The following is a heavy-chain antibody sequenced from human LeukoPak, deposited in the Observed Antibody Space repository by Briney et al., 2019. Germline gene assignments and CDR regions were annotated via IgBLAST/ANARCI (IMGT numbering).Heavy chain of an antibody. D-gene: IGHD3-22*01. CDR2: IYSGGST. V-gene: IGHV3-66*01. Sequence: PGGSLRLSCAAPGFTVSSNYMSWVRQAPGKGLEWVSVIYSGGSTYYADSVKGRFTISRDNSKNTLYLQMNSLRAEDTAVYYCARGYYYDSSGLSYWGQGTLVTVSS. J-gene: IGHJ4*02. CDR1: GFTVSSNY. CDR3: ARGYYYDSSGLSY.